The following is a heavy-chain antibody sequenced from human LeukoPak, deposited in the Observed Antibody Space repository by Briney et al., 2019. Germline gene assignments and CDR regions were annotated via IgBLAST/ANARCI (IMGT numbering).Heavy chain of an antibody. Sequence: GVSLRLSCAASGFTFSSYNMNWVRQAPGKGLEWVSSISSSSSYIYYADSVKGRFTISRDNAKNSLYLRVNSLRAEDTAVYYCARVYPQGADFWSGYFLDYWGQGTLVTVSS. CDR1: GFTFSSYN. J-gene: IGHJ4*02. V-gene: IGHV3-21*01. CDR3: ARVYPQGADFWSGYFLDY. CDR2: ISSSSSYI. D-gene: IGHD3-3*01.